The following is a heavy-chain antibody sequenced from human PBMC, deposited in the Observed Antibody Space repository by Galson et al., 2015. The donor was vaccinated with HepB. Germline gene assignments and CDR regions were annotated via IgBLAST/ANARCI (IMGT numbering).Heavy chain of an antibody. V-gene: IGHV3-74*01. CDR2: IFGDGSDT. Sequence: SLRLSCAASGFAFNNYWMHWVRQAPGKGLVWVALIFGDGSDTVYADSVRGRFTISRDNAKNTLYLQMNSLRAEDTAVYYCVRDAMATMPLDCWGQGTLVTVSS. CDR1: GFAFNNYW. J-gene: IGHJ4*02. D-gene: IGHD5-24*01. CDR3: VRDAMATMPLDC.